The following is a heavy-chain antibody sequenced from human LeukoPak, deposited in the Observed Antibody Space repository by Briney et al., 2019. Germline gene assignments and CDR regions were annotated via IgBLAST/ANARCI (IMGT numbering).Heavy chain of an antibody. D-gene: IGHD3-9*01. CDR1: GFTFSSYE. Sequence: GGSLRLSCVGSGFTFSSYEMHWVRQAPGKGLEWVSYISSSGSTIYYADSVKGRFTISRDNAKNTLYLQMNSLRAEDTAVYYCAKGVLRYFEFDPWGQGTLVTVSS. CDR3: AKGVLRYFEFDP. J-gene: IGHJ5*02. CDR2: ISSSGSTI. V-gene: IGHV3-48*03.